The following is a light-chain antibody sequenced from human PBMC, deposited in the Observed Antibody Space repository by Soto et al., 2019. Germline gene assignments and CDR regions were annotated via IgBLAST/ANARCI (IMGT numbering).Light chain of an antibody. V-gene: IGLV2-23*01. Sequence: QAVVTQEPSLTVSPGGTVTLTCGSSTGDVTSGHYPYWFQQKPGQAPTTVIYEGSKRPSGVSNRFSGSKSGNTASLTISGLQAEDEADYYCCSYAGSSTYVFGTGTKLTVL. CDR3: CSYAGSSTYV. CDR1: STGDVTSGHY. J-gene: IGLJ1*01. CDR2: EGS.